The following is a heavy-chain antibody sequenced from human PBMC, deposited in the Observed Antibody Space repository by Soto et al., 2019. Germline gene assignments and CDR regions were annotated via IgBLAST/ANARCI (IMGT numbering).Heavy chain of an antibody. CDR3: ARDIVLVPFFFGYYGMDV. CDR1: GGSISSGDYY. V-gene: IGHV4-30-4*01. D-gene: IGHD2-2*01. J-gene: IGHJ6*02. CDR2: IYYSGFT. Sequence: QVQLQESGPGLVKPSQTLSLTCTVSGGSISSGDYYWSWIRQPPGKGLEWIGYIYYSGFTSYNPSLKSRFTISVDTSKNQFSLKLSSVTAADTAVYYCARDIVLVPFFFGYYGMDVWGQGTTVTVSS.